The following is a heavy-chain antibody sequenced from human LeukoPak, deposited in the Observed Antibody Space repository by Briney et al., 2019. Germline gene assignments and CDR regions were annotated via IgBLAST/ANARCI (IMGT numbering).Heavy chain of an antibody. V-gene: IGHV4-38-2*01. CDR3: ARGDGSYPD. D-gene: IGHD2-15*01. J-gene: IGHJ4*02. Sequence: SETLSLTCAVSGYSISSGYYWGWIRQPPGKGLEWIGSIYHSGSASYNPSLKSRLTTSVDTSKNQFSLKLSSVTASDTAVCYCARGDGSYPDWGQGTLVTVSS. CDR2: IYHSGSA. CDR1: GYSISSGYY.